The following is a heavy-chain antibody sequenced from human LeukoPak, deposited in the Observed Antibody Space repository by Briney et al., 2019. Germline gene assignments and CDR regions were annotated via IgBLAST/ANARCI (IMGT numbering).Heavy chain of an antibody. CDR2: IYPGDSDT. CDR1: GYSFTSYW. D-gene: IGHD3-22*01. J-gene: IGHJ4*02. CDR3: ARSATDYDSSGYYSY. V-gene: IGHV5-51*01. Sequence: GESLTISCKGSGYSFTSYWIGWVRQMPGKGLEWMGIIYPGDSDTRYSPSFQGQVTISADKSISTAYLQWSSLKASDTAMYYCARSATDYDSSGYYSYWGQGTLVTVSS.